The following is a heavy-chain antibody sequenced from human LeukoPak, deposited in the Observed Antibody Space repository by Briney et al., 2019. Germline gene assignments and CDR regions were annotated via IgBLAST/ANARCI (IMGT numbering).Heavy chain of an antibody. CDR1: GFTFSIYS. CDR2: IRSKPTGGTT. CDR3: TRGGGAGGVYYYYMDV. V-gene: IGHV3-49*04. Sequence: PGGSLRLSCAASGFTFSIYSMNWVRQAPGKGLEWISFIRSKPTGGTTEYVASVKGRFTISRDDSKSVAYLQMDNLKTEDTAVYYCTRGGGAGGVYYYYMDVWGNGTTVTVSS. D-gene: IGHD3-16*01. J-gene: IGHJ6*03.